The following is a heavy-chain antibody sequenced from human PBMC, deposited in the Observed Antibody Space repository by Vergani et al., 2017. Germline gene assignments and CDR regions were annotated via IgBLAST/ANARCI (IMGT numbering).Heavy chain of an antibody. CDR3: ARQILSHKAEYFQH. CDR1: GFTFSSYG. V-gene: IGHV3-33*08. J-gene: IGHJ1*01. D-gene: IGHD2/OR15-2a*01. CDR2: IWYDGSNK. Sequence: VQLVESGGGLVQPGGSLRLSCAASGFTFSSYGMHWVRQAPGKGLEWVAVIWYDGSNKYYADSVKGRFTISRDNSKNTLYLQMNSLRAEDTAVYYCARQILSHKAEYFQHWGQGTLVTVSS.